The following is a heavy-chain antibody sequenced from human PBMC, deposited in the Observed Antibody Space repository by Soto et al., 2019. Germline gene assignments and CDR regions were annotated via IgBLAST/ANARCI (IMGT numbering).Heavy chain of an antibody. CDR1: VGSVNNYY. CDR3: ARHPQVPYFPQGLDY. J-gene: IGHJ4*02. D-gene: IGHD3-10*01. Sequence: QVQLQESGPGLVKPSETLSLTCTVSVGSVNNYYWSWIRQPPGKGLEWFAYILFSGATSYNPSLKSRVSASVDTSKNQVYLHLNSVTDADTAVYYCARHPQVPYFPQGLDYWGQGIMVTVSS. V-gene: IGHV4-59*08. CDR2: ILFSGAT.